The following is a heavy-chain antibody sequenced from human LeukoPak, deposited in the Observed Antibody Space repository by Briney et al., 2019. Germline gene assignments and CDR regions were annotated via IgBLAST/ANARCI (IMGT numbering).Heavy chain of an antibody. Sequence: WETLSLTCTVSGGSINSYYWSWIRQSPGKGLLWIGYIHDSGSTNYNPSLKSRVTISLATSKNQFSLRLSSVTAADTAVYYCARLNSRSYYFPMDVWGQGTTVTVSS. CDR1: GGSINSYY. CDR2: IHDSGST. CDR3: ARLNSRSYYFPMDV. V-gene: IGHV4-59*12. J-gene: IGHJ6*02. D-gene: IGHD2/OR15-2a*01.